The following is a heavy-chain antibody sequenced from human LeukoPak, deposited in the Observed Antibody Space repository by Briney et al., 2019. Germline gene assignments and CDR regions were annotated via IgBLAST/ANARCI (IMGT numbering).Heavy chain of an antibody. J-gene: IGHJ4*02. V-gene: IGHV3-48*03. CDR2: ITTSGSTI. Sequence: GALLLSFAASGFPFSSYELNWVRPAPGKGVEWGSYITTSGSTIYYTDSVKGRFTISRETAKNSLYLQMNSLRAEDTAVYYCVRDYRGFDYWGQGTLVTVSA. D-gene: IGHD1-26*01. CDR1: GFPFSSYE. CDR3: VRDYRGFDY.